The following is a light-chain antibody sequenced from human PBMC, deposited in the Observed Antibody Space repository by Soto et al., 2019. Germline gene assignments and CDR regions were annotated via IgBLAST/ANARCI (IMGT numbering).Light chain of an antibody. CDR3: QQYNNWPYT. Sequence: EIVMTQSPATLSVSPGERATLSCRASQSVSSNLAWYQQKPGQAPRLLIDGASTRATGIPARFSGSGSGTEFTLTISSLQSEDFAVYYCQQYNNWPYTFGQGTKLEI. V-gene: IGKV3-15*01. J-gene: IGKJ2*01. CDR1: QSVSSN. CDR2: GAS.